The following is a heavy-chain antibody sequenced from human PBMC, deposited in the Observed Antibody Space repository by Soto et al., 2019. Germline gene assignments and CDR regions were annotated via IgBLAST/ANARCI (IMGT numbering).Heavy chain of an antibody. CDR2: IIPIFGTA. Sequence: QVQLVQSGAEVKKPGSSVKVSCKASGGTFSSYAISWVRQAPGQGLEWMGGIIPIFGTANYAQKFQGRVTITADESKSTAYMELSSLRSEDTAVYYCARGKVDTAMVTVYYFYYGMDVWGPGNTVTVSS. J-gene: IGHJ6*02. CDR1: GGTFSSYA. V-gene: IGHV1-69*01. D-gene: IGHD5-18*01. CDR3: ARGKVDTAMVTVYYFYYGMDV.